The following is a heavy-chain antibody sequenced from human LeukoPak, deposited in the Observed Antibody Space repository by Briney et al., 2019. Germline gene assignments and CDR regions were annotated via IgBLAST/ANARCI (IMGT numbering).Heavy chain of an antibody. Sequence: ASVKVSCKASGYTFTGYYMHWVRQAPGQGLEWMGWINPNSGGTDYAQKFQGRVTMTRDTSISTAYMELSRLRSDDTAVYYCAKVAVVADVFAYFDYWGQGTLVTVSS. CDR1: GYTFTGYY. J-gene: IGHJ4*02. D-gene: IGHD2-15*01. CDR2: INPNSGGT. V-gene: IGHV1-2*02. CDR3: AKVAVVADVFAYFDY.